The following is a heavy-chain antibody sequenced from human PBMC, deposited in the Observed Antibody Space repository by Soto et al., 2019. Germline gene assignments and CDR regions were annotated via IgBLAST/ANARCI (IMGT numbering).Heavy chain of an antibody. CDR3: ASGAGTTPWFDP. V-gene: IGHV4-61*01. D-gene: IGHD1-7*01. J-gene: IGHJ5*02. CDR1: GGSVSSGSYY. Sequence: QVQLQESGPGLVKPSETLSLTCTVSGGSVSSGSYYWSWIRQPPGKGLEWIGYTYYSGSTNYNPSLKSRVTISVDTSKNQFSLKLSSVTAADTAVYYCASGAGTTPWFDPWGQGTLVTVSS. CDR2: TYYSGST.